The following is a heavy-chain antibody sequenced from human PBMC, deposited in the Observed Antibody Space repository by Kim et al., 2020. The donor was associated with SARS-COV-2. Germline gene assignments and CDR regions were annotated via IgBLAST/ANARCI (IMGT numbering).Heavy chain of an antibody. V-gene: IGHV4-34*01. J-gene: IGHJ3*02. CDR3: ARDTERADAFDI. Sequence: NSNPSLKSRVTISVDTSKNQFSLKLSSVTAADTAVYYCARDTERADAFDIWGQGTMVTVSS.